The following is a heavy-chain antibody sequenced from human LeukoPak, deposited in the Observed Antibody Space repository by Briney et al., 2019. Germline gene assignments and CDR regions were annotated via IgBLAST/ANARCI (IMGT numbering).Heavy chain of an antibody. CDR1: GFTLSSYE. V-gene: IGHV3-48*03. Sequence: AGGSLRLSCAASGFTLSSYEMNWVRQAPGKGLELVSYISSRCSTIYYADSVKGRFTISRDNAKNSLYLQMNSLRAEDTAVYYCANKYYYDSSGYGLGDYWGQGTLVTVSS. J-gene: IGHJ4*02. CDR2: ISSRCSTI. D-gene: IGHD3-22*01. CDR3: ANKYYYDSSGYGLGDY.